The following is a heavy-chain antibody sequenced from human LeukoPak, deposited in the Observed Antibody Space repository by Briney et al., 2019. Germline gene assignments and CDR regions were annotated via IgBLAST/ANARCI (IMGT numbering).Heavy chain of an antibody. CDR3: AREGEDCSSTSCYSGYLDY. Sequence: GGSLRLSCAASGFTFSSYAMHWVRQAPGKGLEWVAVISYDGSNKYYADSVKGRFTISSDNSKNTLYLQMNSLRAEDTAVYYCAREGEDCSSTSCYSGYLDYWGQGTLVTVSS. J-gene: IGHJ4*02. CDR1: GFTFSSYA. V-gene: IGHV3-30-3*01. CDR2: ISYDGSNK. D-gene: IGHD2-2*02.